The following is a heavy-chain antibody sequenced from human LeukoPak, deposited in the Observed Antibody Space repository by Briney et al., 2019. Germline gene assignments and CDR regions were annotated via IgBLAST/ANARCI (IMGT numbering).Heavy chain of an antibody. CDR1: GFIFSSYG. J-gene: IGHJ4*02. Sequence: GGSLRLSCAASGFIFSSYGMHWVRQAPGKGLEWVAVISHDESNKYYADSVKGRFTISRDNAKNTLYLQMNSLRAEDTAVYYCAKDQATAGMTLGNWGQGTLVTVSS. D-gene: IGHD6-13*01. CDR2: ISHDESNK. CDR3: AKDQATAGMTLGN. V-gene: IGHV3-30*18.